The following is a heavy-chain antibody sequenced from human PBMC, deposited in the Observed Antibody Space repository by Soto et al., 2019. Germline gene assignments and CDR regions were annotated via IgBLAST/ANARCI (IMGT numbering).Heavy chain of an antibody. CDR3: ARSGDYDFWSGYSNPGMDV. Sequence: SETLSLTCTVSGGSISSSSYYWGWIRQPPGKGLEWIGSIYYSGSTYYNPSLKSRVTISVDTSKNQFSLKLSSVTAADTAVYYCARSGDYDFWSGYSNPGMDVWGQGTTVTVSS. J-gene: IGHJ6*02. CDR1: GGSISSSSYY. V-gene: IGHV4-39*01. CDR2: IYYSGST. D-gene: IGHD3-3*01.